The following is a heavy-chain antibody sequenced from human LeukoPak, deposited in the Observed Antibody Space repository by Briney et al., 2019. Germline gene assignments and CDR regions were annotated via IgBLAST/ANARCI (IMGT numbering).Heavy chain of an antibody. J-gene: IGHJ4*02. CDR1: GFTFTTYW. CDR2: INVDGRST. Sequence: GGSLRLSCAASGFTFTTYWMHWVRHAPGEGLVWVSRINVDGRSTSYADSVKGRFNISRDNTKNTLYLQMNSLRAEDTAVYYCARAGSFRFDYWGQGTLVTVSS. CDR3: ARAGSFRFDY. V-gene: IGHV3-74*01. D-gene: IGHD1-26*01.